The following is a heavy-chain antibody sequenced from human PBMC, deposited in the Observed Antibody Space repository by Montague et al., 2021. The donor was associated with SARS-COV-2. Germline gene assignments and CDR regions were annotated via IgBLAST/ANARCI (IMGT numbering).Heavy chain of an antibody. CDR3: ARGSRQWLLRAAHYYDFDF. Sequence: SETLSLTCAVYGGSFSGYYWSWIRQPPGKGLEWIGEINHSGSTNXNPSLKSRVTISVDTSKNQFSLKLTSVTAADTAVYYCARGSRQWLLRAAHYYDFDFWGQGTLVTVSS. J-gene: IGHJ4*02. CDR2: INHSGST. V-gene: IGHV4-34*01. CDR1: GGSFSGYY. D-gene: IGHD6-19*01.